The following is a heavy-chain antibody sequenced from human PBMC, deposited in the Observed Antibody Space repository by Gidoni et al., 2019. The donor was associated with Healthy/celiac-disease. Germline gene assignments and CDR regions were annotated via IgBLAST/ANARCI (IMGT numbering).Heavy chain of an antibody. CDR3: AVGGVVIIGRGY. CDR1: GSTFSSYA. D-gene: IGHD3-3*01. CDR2: IIPILGIA. J-gene: IGHJ4*02. V-gene: IGHV1-69*04. Sequence: QVQLVQSGAEVKKPGSSVKVSCKASGSTFSSYAISWVRQAPGQGLEWVGRIIPILGIANYAQKFQGRVTITADKSTSTAYMELSSLRSEDTAVYYCAVGGVVIIGRGYWGQGTLVTVSS.